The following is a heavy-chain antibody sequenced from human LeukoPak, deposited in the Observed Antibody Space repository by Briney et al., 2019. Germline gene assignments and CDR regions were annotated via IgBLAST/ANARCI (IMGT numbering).Heavy chain of an antibody. CDR2: INPNSGGT. J-gene: IGHJ4*02. CDR3: ARGEIAAAGTPYY. V-gene: IGHV1-2*06. Sequence: ASVKVSCKASGYTFTGYYMHWVRQAPGQGLEWMGRINPNSGGTNYAQKFQGGVTMTRDTSISTAYMELSRLRSDDTAVYYCARGEIAAAGTPYYWGQGTLVTVSS. D-gene: IGHD6-13*01. CDR1: GYTFTGYY.